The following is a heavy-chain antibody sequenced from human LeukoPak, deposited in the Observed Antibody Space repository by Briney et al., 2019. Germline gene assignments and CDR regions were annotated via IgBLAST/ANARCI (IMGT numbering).Heavy chain of an antibody. D-gene: IGHD4-23*01. V-gene: IGHV1-69*05. Sequence: GASVRVSCKASGGTFSSYAISWVRQAPGQGLEWMGGIIPIVGTANYAQKFQGSVTITTDESTSTAYMELSSLRYEDSAVYYCARDSGKCRSAPYWGEGALVTVSS. CDR3: ARDSGKCRSAPY. CDR2: IIPIVGTA. J-gene: IGHJ4*02. CDR1: GGTFSSYA.